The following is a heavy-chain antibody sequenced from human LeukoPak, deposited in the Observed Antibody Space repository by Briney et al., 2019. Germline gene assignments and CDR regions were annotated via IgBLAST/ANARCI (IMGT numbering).Heavy chain of an antibody. CDR1: GFIFTTYW. CDR2: INSDGSDT. V-gene: IGHV3-74*01. Sequence: GGSLRLSCSASGFIFTTYWMHWVREAPGKGLVWVARINSDGSDTYYADSVKGRFTISRDNAKNTLYLQMNSLRAEDTAVYYCARDSRGWYGGDFDYWGQGTLVTVSS. CDR3: ARDSRGWYGGDFDY. J-gene: IGHJ4*02. D-gene: IGHD6-19*01.